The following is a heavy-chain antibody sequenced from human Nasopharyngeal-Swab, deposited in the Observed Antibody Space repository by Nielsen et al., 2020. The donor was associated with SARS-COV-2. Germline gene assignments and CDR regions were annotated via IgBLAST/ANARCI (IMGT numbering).Heavy chain of an antibody. CDR1: GYTLTELS. CDR3: ATDPPRYCSGGSCYGAFGI. D-gene: IGHD2-15*01. J-gene: IGHJ3*02. Sequence: ASVKVSCKVSGYTLTELSMHWVRQAPGKGLEWMGGFDPEDGETIYAQKFQGRVTMTEDTSTDTAYMELSSLRSEDTAVYYCATDPPRYCSGGSCYGAFGIWGQGTMVTVSS. V-gene: IGHV1-24*01. CDR2: FDPEDGET.